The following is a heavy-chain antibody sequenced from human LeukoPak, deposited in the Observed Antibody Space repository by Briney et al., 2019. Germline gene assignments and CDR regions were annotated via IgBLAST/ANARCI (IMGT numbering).Heavy chain of an antibody. CDR2: ISYDGSNK. CDR1: GFTFSSYA. V-gene: IGHV3-30*04. CDR3: ARRTTVTIPFGY. J-gene: IGHJ4*02. Sequence: PGGSLRLSCAASGFTFSSYAMHWVRQAPGKGLEWVAVISYDGSNKYYADSVKGRFTISRDNSKNTLYLQMNSLRAEDTAVYYCARRTTVTIPFGYWGQGTLVTVSS. D-gene: IGHD4-11*01.